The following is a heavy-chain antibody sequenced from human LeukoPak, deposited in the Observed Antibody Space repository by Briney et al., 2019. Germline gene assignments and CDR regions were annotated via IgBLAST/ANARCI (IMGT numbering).Heavy chain of an antibody. V-gene: IGHV3-30*18. J-gene: IGHJ4*02. D-gene: IGHD1-26*01. CDR2: ISYDGSNK. CDR1: GFTFSSYG. CDR3: AKDPSGSAEASYIDY. Sequence: GGSLRLSCAASGFTFSSYGMHWVRQAPGKGLEWVAVISYDGSNKYYADPVRGRFTISRDNSKNTLYLQMNSLRAEDTAVYYCAKDPSGSAEASYIDYWGQGTLVSVPS.